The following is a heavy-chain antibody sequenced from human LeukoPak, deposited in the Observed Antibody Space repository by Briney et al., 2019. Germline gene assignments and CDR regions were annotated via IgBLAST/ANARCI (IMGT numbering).Heavy chain of an antibody. V-gene: IGHV4-38-2*02. CDR1: GYSISSGYY. J-gene: IGHJ4*02. Sequence: SETLSLTCTVSGYSISSGYYWGWIRQPPGKGLEWIGSIYHSGSTYYNPSLKSRVLISVDKAENQFSLTLTSVTAADTARYFCARVRLDGYVKEFYFDSWGQGTRVTVSS. CDR3: ARVRLDGYVKEFYFDS. CDR2: IYHSGST. D-gene: IGHD2-2*03.